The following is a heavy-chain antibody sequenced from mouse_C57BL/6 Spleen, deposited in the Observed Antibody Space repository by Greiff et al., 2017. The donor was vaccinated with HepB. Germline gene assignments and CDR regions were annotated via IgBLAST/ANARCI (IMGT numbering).Heavy chain of an antibody. V-gene: IGHV7-3*01. CDR1: GFTFTDYY. D-gene: IGHD1-1*01. CDR3: ARSSYYYGSSYAWFAY. J-gene: IGHJ3*01. CDR2: IRNKANGYTT. Sequence: EVQGVESGGGLVQPGGSLSLSCAASGFTFTDYYMSWVRQPPGKALEWLGFIRNKANGYTTEYSASVKGRFTISRDNSQSILYLQMNALRAEDSATYYCARSSYYYGSSYAWFAYWGQGTLVTVSA.